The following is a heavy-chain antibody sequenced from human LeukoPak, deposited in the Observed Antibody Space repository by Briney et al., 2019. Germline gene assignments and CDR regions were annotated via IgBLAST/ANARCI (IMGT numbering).Heavy chain of an antibody. V-gene: IGHV3-23*01. CDR3: AIMHPYYDGNGYWVQ. CDR1: GFTFSSYA. Sequence: AGGSLRLSCAPSGFTFSSYAMSWVRQAPGKGLEWVSGINTSGGSTAYADSVKGRFTISRDNPRNTLYMQMNSLRAEDTALYYCAIMHPYYDGNGYWVQWGQGTLVTVSS. CDR2: INTSGGST. J-gene: IGHJ4*02. D-gene: IGHD3-22*01.